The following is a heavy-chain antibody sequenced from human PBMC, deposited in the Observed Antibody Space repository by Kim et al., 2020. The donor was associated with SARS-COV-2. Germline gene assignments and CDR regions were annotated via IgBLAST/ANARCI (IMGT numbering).Heavy chain of an antibody. V-gene: IGHV1-69*13. CDR1: GGTFSSYA. D-gene: IGHD2-15*01. J-gene: IGHJ6*02. CDR2: IIPIFGTA. Sequence: SVKVSCKASGGTFSSYAISWVRQAPGQGLEWMGGIIPIFGTANYAQKFQGRVTITADESTSTAYMELSSLRSEDTAVYYCARDSRKYGGKVFGMDVWGQGTTVTVSS. CDR3: ARDSRKYGGKVFGMDV.